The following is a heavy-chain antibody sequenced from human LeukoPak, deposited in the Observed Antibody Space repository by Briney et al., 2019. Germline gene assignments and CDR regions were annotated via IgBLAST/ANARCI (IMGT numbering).Heavy chain of an antibody. J-gene: IGHJ4*02. Sequence: GGSLRLSCAATGFTFSSYSMNWVRQAPGKGLEWVSSISSSSSYIYYADSVKGRFTISRDNSKNTLYLQMNSLRAEDTAVYYCAKGANWNDPWPNTYWGQGTLVTVSS. V-gene: IGHV3-21*04. CDR2: ISSSSSYI. D-gene: IGHD1-1*01. CDR3: AKGANWNDPWPNTY. CDR1: GFTFSSYS.